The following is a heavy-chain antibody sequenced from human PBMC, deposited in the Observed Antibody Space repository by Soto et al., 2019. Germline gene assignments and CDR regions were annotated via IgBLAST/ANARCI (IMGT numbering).Heavy chain of an antibody. CDR3: VKYYYDSSGYYGLNAFDF. J-gene: IGHJ3*01. D-gene: IGHD3-22*01. Sequence: GSLRLSCLASRFTFSSYAMHWVRQAPGKGLEYVSTISNNGDSTYYADSVKGRFTISRDNSKNTLYLQMSSLRTEDTAVYYCVKYYYDSSGYYGLNAFDFWGHGTMVTVSS. V-gene: IGHV3-64D*06. CDR1: RFTFSSYA. CDR2: ISNNGDST.